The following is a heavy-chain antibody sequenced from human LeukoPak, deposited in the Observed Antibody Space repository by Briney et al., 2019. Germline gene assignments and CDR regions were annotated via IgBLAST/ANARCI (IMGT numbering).Heavy chain of an antibody. D-gene: IGHD6-13*01. CDR1: GGSISSGGYY. V-gene: IGHV4-61*08. Sequence: PSQTLSLTCTVSGGSISSGGYYWSWIRQHPGKGLEWIGYIYYSGSTNYNPSLKSRVTISVDTSKNQFSLKLSSVTAADTAVYYCARFPEDSSSWYYYGMDVWGQGTTVTVSS. CDR3: ARFPEDSSSWYYYGMDV. J-gene: IGHJ6*02. CDR2: IYYSGST.